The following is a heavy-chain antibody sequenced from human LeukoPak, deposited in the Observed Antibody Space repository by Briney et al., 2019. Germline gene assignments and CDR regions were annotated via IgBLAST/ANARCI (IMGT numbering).Heavy chain of an antibody. CDR1: GGSISSYY. J-gene: IGHJ6*03. CDR2: IYTSGST. V-gene: IGHV4-4*07. D-gene: IGHD6-19*01. Sequence: ASETLSLTCTVSGGSISSYYWSWIRQPAGKGLGWIGHIYTSGSTNYNPSLKSRVTMSVDTSKNQFSLKLSSVTAADTAVYYCAGGVAVAANPLLYYYMDVWGKGTTVTISS. CDR3: AGGVAVAANPLLYYYMDV.